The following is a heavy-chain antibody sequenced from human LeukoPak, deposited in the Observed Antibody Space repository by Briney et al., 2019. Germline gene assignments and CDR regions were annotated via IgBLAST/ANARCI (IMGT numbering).Heavy chain of an antibody. CDR1: GGSFSGYY. CDR3: ARDPYGSGSYAPSYYYYGMDV. CDR2: INHSGST. V-gene: IGHV4-34*01. Sequence: SETLSLTCAVYGGSFSGYYWSWIRQPPGKGLEWIGEINHSGSTNYNPSLKSRVTISVDTSKNQFSLKLSSVTAADTAVYYCARDPYGSGSYAPSYYYYGMDVWGQGATVTVSS. J-gene: IGHJ6*02. D-gene: IGHD3-10*01.